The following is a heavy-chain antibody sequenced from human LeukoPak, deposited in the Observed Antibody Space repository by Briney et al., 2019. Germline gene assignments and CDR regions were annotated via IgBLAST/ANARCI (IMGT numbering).Heavy chain of an antibody. D-gene: IGHD2-15*01. J-gene: IGHJ4*02. CDR1: GGSISTYY. CDR2: INHSGST. CDR3: ARGLRYCSGGSCLGRYFDY. V-gene: IGHV4-34*01. Sequence: SETLCDTCKVSGGSISTYYWSWFRQPPGKGLEWIGEINHSGSTNYNPSLKSRVTISVDTSKNQFSLKLSSVTAADTAVYYCARGLRYCSGGSCLGRYFDYWGQGTLVTVSS.